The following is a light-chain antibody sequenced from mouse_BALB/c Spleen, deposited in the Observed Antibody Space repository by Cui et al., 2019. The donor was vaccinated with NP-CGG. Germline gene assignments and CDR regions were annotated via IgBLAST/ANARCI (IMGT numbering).Light chain of an antibody. CDR2: GTN. CDR1: TGAVTTSNY. Sequence: QFFVTHESSPTTSPGETVTLTCRSSTGAVTTSNYANWVQEKPDHLFTGLIGGTNNRAPGVPARFSGSLIGDKAALTITGAQTEDEAIYFCALWYSNHWVFGGGTKLTVL. V-gene: IGLV1*01. J-gene: IGLJ1*01. CDR3: ALWYSNHWV.